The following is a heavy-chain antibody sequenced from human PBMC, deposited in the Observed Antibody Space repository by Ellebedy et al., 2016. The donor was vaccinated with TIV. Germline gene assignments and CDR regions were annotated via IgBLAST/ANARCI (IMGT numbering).Heavy chain of an antibody. Sequence: MPSETLSLTCAVYGGSFSGYYWSWIRQPPGKGLEWIGEINHSGSTNYNPSLKSRVTISIDTSKNQLSLRLNSVTAADTAVYYCARRIAVTGSWYFDLWGRGTPVTVSS. CDR2: INHSGST. J-gene: IGHJ2*01. CDR3: ARRIAVTGSWYFDL. CDR1: GGSFSGYY. V-gene: IGHV4-34*01. D-gene: IGHD6-19*01.